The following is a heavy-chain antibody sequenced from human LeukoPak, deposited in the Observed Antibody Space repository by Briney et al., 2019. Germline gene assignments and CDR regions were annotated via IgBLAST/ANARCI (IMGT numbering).Heavy chain of an antibody. Sequence: PGKSLRLSCMGSRFALSYYGMHWVRQAPGRGLEWLAVVSADGTETYYADSVKGRFTISRDNSKNTLFLQMSSLRTEDTAVYYCAKGSSAYGHPTSPLFDFWGQGTLVTVSS. CDR1: RFALSYYG. J-gene: IGHJ4*02. CDR2: VSADGTET. CDR3: AKGSSAYGHPTSPLFDF. V-gene: IGHV3-30*18. D-gene: IGHD3-22*01.